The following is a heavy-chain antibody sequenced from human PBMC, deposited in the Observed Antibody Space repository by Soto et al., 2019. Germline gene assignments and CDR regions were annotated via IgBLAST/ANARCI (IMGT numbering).Heavy chain of an antibody. Sequence: EASVKVSCKASGYTFTSYDINWVRQATGQGLEWMGWMNPNSGNTGYAQKFQGRVTMTRNTSISTAYMELSSLRSEDTAFYYCARGQCSGGSCYLWYFDLWGRGTLVTVSS. CDR2: MNPNSGNT. CDR1: GYTFTSYD. V-gene: IGHV1-8*01. CDR3: ARGQCSGGSCYLWYFDL. D-gene: IGHD2-15*01. J-gene: IGHJ2*01.